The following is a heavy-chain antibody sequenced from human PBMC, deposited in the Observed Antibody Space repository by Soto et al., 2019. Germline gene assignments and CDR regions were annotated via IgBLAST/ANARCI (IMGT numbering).Heavy chain of an antibody. Sequence: RASVNVSCTASGYSFTSDYMHWVRQAPGQGLEWMGIINPSGGSTSYAQKFQGRVTMTRDTSTSTVYMELSSLRSEDTAVYYCARELAYYDSSGSNDYWGQGTLVTVSS. D-gene: IGHD3-22*01. V-gene: IGHV1-46*01. J-gene: IGHJ4*02. CDR1: GYSFTSDY. CDR3: ARELAYYDSSGSNDY. CDR2: INPSGGST.